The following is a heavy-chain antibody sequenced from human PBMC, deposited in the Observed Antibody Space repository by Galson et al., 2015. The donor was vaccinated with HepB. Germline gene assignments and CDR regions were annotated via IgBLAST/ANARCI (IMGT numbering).Heavy chain of an antibody. D-gene: IGHD3-10*01. V-gene: IGHV5-51*01. J-gene: IGHJ5*01. CDR1: GYSFTNYW. CDR2: IYPGDSDT. CDR3: ARQGDWFGDLLKWFDP. Sequence: QSGAEVKKPGESLKISCKGSGYSFTNYWIGWVRRMPGKGLEWMGIIYPGDSDTRYSPSFQGQVTISADKSISTAYLQWSSLKASDTAMYYCARQGDWFGDLLKWFDPWGQGTLVTVSS.